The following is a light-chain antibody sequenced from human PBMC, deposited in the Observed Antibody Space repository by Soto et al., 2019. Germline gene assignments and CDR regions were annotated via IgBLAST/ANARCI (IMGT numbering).Light chain of an antibody. J-gene: IGLJ2*01. CDR3: CSYAGSSTLV. CDR2: EVS. V-gene: IGLV2-23*02. CDR1: SSDVGSYNL. Sequence: QSALTQPASVSGSPGQSITISCTGTSSDVGSYNLVSWYQQHPGKAPKLMIYEVSKRPSGVSYRFSGSTSCNTASLTISGLQAEDEADYYCCSYAGSSTLVFGGGTKVTVL.